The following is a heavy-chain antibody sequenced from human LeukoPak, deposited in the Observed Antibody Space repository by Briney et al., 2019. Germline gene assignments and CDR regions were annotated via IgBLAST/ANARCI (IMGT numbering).Heavy chain of an antibody. CDR1: GYTFTRYY. D-gene: IGHD2-15*01. Sequence: ASVKVSCKASGYTFTRYYMHWVRQAPGQGLEWMGIINPSGGSTSNVQKFQGRVTMTRDMSTSTVYMELSSLRSEDTAVYYCARVWRCSGGSCYGAFDIWGQGTMVTVSS. CDR2: INPSGGST. V-gene: IGHV1-46*01. CDR3: ARVWRCSGGSCYGAFDI. J-gene: IGHJ3*02.